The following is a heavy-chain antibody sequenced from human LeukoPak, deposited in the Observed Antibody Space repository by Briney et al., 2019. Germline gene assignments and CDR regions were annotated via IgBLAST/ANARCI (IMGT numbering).Heavy chain of an antibody. CDR2: ISSSSSTI. CDR1: GFTFSSYS. CDR3: ARARSYGGNSSPFDY. V-gene: IGHV3-48*04. D-gene: IGHD4-23*01. Sequence: PGGSLRLSCTASGFTFSSYSMNWVRQAPGKGLEWVSYISSSSSTIYYADSVKGRFTISRDNAKNSLYLQMNSLRAEDTAVYYCARARSYGGNSSPFDYWGQGTLVTVSS. J-gene: IGHJ4*02.